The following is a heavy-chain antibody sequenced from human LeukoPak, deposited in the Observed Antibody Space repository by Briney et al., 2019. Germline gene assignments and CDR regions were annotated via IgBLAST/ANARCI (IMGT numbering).Heavy chain of an antibody. J-gene: IGHJ6*03. Sequence: SETLSLTCIVSGYSISSGYYWVWLRQPPGKWLEWIGSIYHSGSTYYKPSLKSRVTISVDTSKNQFSMKVTSVTAADTAVYYCARGGGNGGGWVGHIYYMDVWGKGTTVTVSS. D-gene: IGHD4-23*01. CDR3: ARGGGNGGGWVGHIYYMDV. CDR1: GYSISSGYY. V-gene: IGHV4-38-2*02. CDR2: IYHSGST.